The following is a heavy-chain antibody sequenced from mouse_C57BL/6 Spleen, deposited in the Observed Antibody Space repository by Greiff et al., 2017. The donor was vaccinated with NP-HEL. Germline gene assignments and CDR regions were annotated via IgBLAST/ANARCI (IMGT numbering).Heavy chain of an antibody. CDR3: ARYDSSGFAWFAY. V-gene: IGHV1-81*01. CDR2: IYPRSGNT. D-gene: IGHD3-2*02. Sequence: VQLQQSGAELARPGASVKLSCKASGYTFTSYGISWVKQSTGQGLEWIGEIYPRSGNTYYNEKFKGKATLTADKSSSTAYMELRSLTSEDSAVYCCARYDSSGFAWFAYWGQGTLVTVSA. CDR1: GYTFTSYG. J-gene: IGHJ3*01.